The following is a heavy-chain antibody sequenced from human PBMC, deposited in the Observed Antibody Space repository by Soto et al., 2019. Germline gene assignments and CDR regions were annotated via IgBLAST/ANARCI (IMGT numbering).Heavy chain of an antibody. CDR2: ISGSGDST. CDR1: GFTFSSYA. V-gene: IGHV3-23*01. D-gene: IGHD1-26*01. Sequence: GSLRLSCAASGFTFSSYAMRWVRQAPGKGLEWVSAISGSGDSTYYADSVKGRFTVSRDNSKNTLYLQMNSLRAEDTAVYYCARRGSGSYYGYWGQGTLVTVSS. J-gene: IGHJ4*02. CDR3: ARRGSGSYYGY.